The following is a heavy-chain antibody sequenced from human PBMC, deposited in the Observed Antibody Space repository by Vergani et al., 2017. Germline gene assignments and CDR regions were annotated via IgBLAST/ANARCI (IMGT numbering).Heavy chain of an antibody. D-gene: IGHD6-19*01. Sequence: EVQLLESGGDLVQPGGSLRLSCAASGFTFIMHAMSWVRQAPGKGLEWVSTLSASDRRTHYADSLKGRFTISRDNSKNTLFLHMNSLRPEDTAVYYCAKVGRSEVDGTFGAFDIWGQGTMVTVSS. V-gene: IGHV3-23*01. CDR2: LSASDRRT. J-gene: IGHJ3*02. CDR1: GFTFIMHA. CDR3: AKVGRSEVDGTFGAFDI.